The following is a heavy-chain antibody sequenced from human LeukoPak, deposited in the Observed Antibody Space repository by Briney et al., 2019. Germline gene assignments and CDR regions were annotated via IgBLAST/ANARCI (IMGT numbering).Heavy chain of an antibody. CDR3: ASSSSWYFNWFDP. J-gene: IGHJ5*02. V-gene: IGHV3-23*01. CDR1: GFTFSSYA. Sequence: PGGSLRLSCAASGFTFSSYAMSWVRQTPGKGLEWVSAISGSGGSTYYADSVKGRFTISRDNSKNTLYLQMNSLRAEDTAVYYCASSSSWYFNWFDPWGQGTLVTVSS. CDR2: ISGSGGST. D-gene: IGHD6-13*01.